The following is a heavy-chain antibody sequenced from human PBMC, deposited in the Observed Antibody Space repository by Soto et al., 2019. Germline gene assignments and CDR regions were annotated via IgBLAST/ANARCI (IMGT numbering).Heavy chain of an antibody. CDR2: IYYSGST. V-gene: IGHV4-39*01. J-gene: IGHJ5*02. Sequence: QLQLQESGPGLVKPSETLSLTCTVSGGSISSSSYYWGWMRQPPGKGLEWIGSIYYSGSTYYNPTLKSRLTICDDTATNQFALELSAGPAAGTAVYYGASRGSSSPKHWVDPWGQGTLVTVSS. D-gene: IGHD6-6*01. CDR1: GGSISSSSYY. CDR3: ASRGSSSPKHWVDP.